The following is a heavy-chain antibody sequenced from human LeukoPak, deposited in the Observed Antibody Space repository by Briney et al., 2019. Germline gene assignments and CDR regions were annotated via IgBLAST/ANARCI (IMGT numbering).Heavy chain of an antibody. V-gene: IGHV4-59*01. J-gene: IGHJ6*03. CDR1: GGSISSYY. CDR2: IYYSGST. Sequence: SETLSLTCTVSGGSISSYYWSWIRQPPGKGLEWIGYIYYSGSTNYNPSLKSRISISVDTSKNQFSLKLSSVTAADTAVYYCARTTEGGYTYNHFYYYYMDVWGKGTTVTISS. D-gene: IGHD5-18*01. CDR3: ARTTEGGYTYNHFYYYYMDV.